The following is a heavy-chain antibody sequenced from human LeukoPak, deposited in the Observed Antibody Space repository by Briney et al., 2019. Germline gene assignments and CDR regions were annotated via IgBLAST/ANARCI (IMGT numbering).Heavy chain of an antibody. D-gene: IGHD1-14*01. V-gene: IGHV3-74*01. Sequence: GGSLRLSCEASGVTSSNYWMHWGRQAPGKGLVWVSRINSDGSRRTYADSVKGRFTISRDNAKNTLYLQLNSLRAEDAAVYYCVRLEGSINMYYQFHMDVWGEGTTVTV. CDR3: VRLEGSINMYYQFHMDV. CDR1: GVTSSNYW. J-gene: IGHJ6*03. CDR2: INSDGSRR.